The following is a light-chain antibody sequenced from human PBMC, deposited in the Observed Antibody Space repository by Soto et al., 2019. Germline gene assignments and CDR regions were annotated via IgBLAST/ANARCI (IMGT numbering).Light chain of an antibody. V-gene: IGLV2-14*01. J-gene: IGLJ1*01. CDR1: SSDVGGHDY. CDR2: EVR. Sequence: QSVLTQPASVSGSPGQSITISCTGTSSDVGGHDYVSWYQQHPGKAPKLIIYEVRNRPSGVSNRFSGSKSGNTASLTISGLQAEDEADYYCNSYTSGSTYVFGTGTKVTVL. CDR3: NSYTSGSTYV.